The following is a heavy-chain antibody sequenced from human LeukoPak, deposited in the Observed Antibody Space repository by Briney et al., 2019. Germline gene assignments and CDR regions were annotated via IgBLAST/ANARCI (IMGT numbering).Heavy chain of an antibody. CDR3: ARERRDGYNSHYYYYGMDV. CDR2: ISSSSSYI. V-gene: IGHV3-21*01. J-gene: IGHJ6*02. D-gene: IGHD5-24*01. Sequence: GGSLRLSCAASGFTFSSYSMNWVRQAPGKGLEWVSSISSSSSYIYYADSVKGRFTISRDNAKNSLYLQMNSLRAEDTAVYYCARERRDGYNSHYYYYGMDVWGQGTTVTVSS. CDR1: GFTFSSYS.